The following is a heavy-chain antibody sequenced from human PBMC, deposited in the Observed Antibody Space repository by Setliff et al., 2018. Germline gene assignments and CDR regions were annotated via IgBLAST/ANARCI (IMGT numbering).Heavy chain of an antibody. J-gene: IGHJ4*02. D-gene: IGHD3-10*01. CDR3: AREALQRAGLYFFDI. CDR1: GGTFNTYG. V-gene: IGHV1-69*13. Sequence: ASVKVSCKASGGTFNTYGLSWVRQAPGQGLEWMGGIIPIIGEPNYAQKFQGRVTITADESTSTAYMELRSLKSEGTAVYYCAREALQRAGLYFFDIWGQGMLVTVPS. CDR2: IIPIIGEP.